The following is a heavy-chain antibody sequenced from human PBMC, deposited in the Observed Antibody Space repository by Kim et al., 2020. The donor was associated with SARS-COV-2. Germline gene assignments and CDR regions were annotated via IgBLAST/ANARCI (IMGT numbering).Heavy chain of an antibody. D-gene: IGHD2-15*01. CDR1: GDSVSSNSAA. Sequence: SQTLSLTCAISGDSVSSNSAAWNWIRQSPSRGLEWLGRTYYRSKWYNDYAVSVKSRITINPDTSKNQFSLQLNSVTPEDTAVYYCARDQIGRGKPLPRTPFDYWGQGTLVTVSS. CDR3: ARDQIGRGKPLPRTPFDY. CDR2: TYYRSKWYN. J-gene: IGHJ4*02. V-gene: IGHV6-1*01.